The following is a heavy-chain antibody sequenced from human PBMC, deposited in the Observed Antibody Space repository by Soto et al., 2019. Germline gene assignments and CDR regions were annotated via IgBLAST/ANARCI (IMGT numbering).Heavy chain of an antibody. V-gene: IGHV3-30-3*01. Sequence: PVGSLRLSCAASGFTFSSYAMHWVRQAPGKGLEWVAVISYDGSNKYYADSVKGRFTISRDNSKNTLYLQMNSLRAEDTAVYYCARCSYSSGYYDYYYYGMDVWGQGTTVTVSS. J-gene: IGHJ6*02. CDR2: ISYDGSNK. CDR1: GFTFSSYA. CDR3: ARCSYSSGYYDYYYYGMDV. D-gene: IGHD3-22*01.